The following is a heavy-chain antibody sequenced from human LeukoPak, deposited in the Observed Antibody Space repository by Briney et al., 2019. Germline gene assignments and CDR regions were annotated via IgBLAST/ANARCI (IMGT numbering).Heavy chain of an antibody. CDR2: IKSDGSEM. J-gene: IGHJ4*02. D-gene: IGHD3-16*01. CDR3: TRAGLHIKDDDY. CDR1: GFTFSGYY. V-gene: IGHV3-7*01. Sequence: QAGGSLRLSCAASGFTFSGYYMNWIHQAPGNGLEWVANIKSDGSEMYYVDSVKGRFSISRDNAKNSLYLQMNSLRAEDTAVYYCTRAGLHIKDDDYWGQGTLVTVSS.